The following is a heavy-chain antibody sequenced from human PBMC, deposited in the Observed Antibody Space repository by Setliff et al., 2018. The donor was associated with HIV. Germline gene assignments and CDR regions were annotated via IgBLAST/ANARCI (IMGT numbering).Heavy chain of an antibody. D-gene: IGHD4-17*01. CDR2: ISGSGDNI. V-gene: IGHV3-23*01. J-gene: IGHJ4*02. CDR1: GFTFRSYA. CDR3: AKGHYDDWYYFDY. Sequence: GGSLRLSCAASGFTFRSYAMSWVRQAPGKGLEWVSAISGSGDNIYYADSVKGRFTFSRDNSENTLYLQMNSLRADDTAMYYCAKGHYDDWYYFDYWGPGTLVTVSS.